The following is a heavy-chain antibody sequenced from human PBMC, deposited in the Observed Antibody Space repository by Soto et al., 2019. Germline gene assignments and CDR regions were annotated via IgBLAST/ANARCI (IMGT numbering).Heavy chain of an antibody. J-gene: IGHJ4*02. Sequence: GESLKISCKGSGYSFPSYWIGWVRQMPGKGREWMGIVYPGDSDTRYSPSFQGQVTISADKSISTAYLQWGSLKASDTAMYYCARLIGCNNGVCYKFDVWGQGTLVPVHS. D-gene: IGHD2-8*01. CDR1: GYSFPSYW. V-gene: IGHV5-51*01. CDR3: ARLIGCNNGVCYKFDV. CDR2: VYPGDSDT.